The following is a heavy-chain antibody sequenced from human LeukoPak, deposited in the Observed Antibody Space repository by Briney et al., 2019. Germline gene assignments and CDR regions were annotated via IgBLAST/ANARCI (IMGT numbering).Heavy chain of an antibody. J-gene: IGHJ4*02. CDR3: ARNRLRITMVRGVNPLDY. CDR2: IKQDGSEK. Sequence: PGGSLRLSCAASGFTFSSYWMSWVRQAPGKGLEWVANIKQDGSEKYYVDSVKGRFTISRDNAKNSLYLQMNSLRAEDTAVYYCARNRLRITMVRGVNPLDYWGQGTLVTVSS. CDR1: GFTFSSYW. V-gene: IGHV3-7*01. D-gene: IGHD3-10*01.